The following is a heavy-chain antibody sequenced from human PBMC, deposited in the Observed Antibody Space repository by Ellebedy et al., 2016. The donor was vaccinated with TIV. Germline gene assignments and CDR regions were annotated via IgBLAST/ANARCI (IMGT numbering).Heavy chain of an antibody. CDR3: ARGLQLDDVVVVAGYDY. J-gene: IGHJ4*02. V-gene: IGHV4-34*01. CDR1: GFTFSAYT. D-gene: IGHD2-15*01. CDR2: INHSGSA. Sequence: MPGGSLRLSCAASGFTFSAYTMNWVRQAPGKGLEWIGDINHSGSANYNPSLKSRVTISVDTSKNHFSLKLSSVTAADTAVYYCARGLQLDDVVVVAGYDYWGQGTLVTVSS.